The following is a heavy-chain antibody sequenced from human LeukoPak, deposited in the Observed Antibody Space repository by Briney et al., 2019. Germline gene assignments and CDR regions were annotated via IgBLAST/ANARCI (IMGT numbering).Heavy chain of an antibody. J-gene: IGHJ4*02. D-gene: IGHD6-25*01. CDR3: ARYSSGWPGYFDY. Sequence: GRSLTPSSAASAFTLSIYSMNWVRQAPGKGLEWVSSISSSSSYIYYAESVKGRFTISRDNAKNSLYLQMNSLRAEDTAVYYCARYSSGWPGYFDYWGQGTLVTVSS. CDR1: AFTLSIYS. CDR2: ISSSSSYI. V-gene: IGHV3-21*01.